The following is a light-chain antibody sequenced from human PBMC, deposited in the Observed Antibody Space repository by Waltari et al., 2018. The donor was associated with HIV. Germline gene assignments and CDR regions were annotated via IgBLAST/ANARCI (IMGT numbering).Light chain of an antibody. Sequence: EIVLTQSPGTLSLSPGERATLSCRVSQSVSSSYLAWYQQKPGQAPRLLISGASSRATGIPDRCSGSGSGTDFTLTISRLEPEDFALYFCQQYAYSPWTFGQGTKVEIK. CDR3: QQYAYSPWT. CDR2: GAS. V-gene: IGKV3-20*01. J-gene: IGKJ1*01. CDR1: QSVSSSY.